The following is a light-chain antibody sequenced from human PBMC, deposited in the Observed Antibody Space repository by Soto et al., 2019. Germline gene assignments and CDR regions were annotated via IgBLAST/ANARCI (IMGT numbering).Light chain of an antibody. V-gene: IGKV1-39*01. J-gene: IGKJ1*01. CDR3: QQSYSSPQT. CDR1: QSISNY. Sequence: DIQMTQSPSSLSASVGDRVTITCRASQSISNYLNWYQQKPGKAPKLLICAASTLQSGVPSRFSGSGSGTDFPLTISSLQPEDFATYFCQQSYSSPQTFGQGTKVEIK. CDR2: AAS.